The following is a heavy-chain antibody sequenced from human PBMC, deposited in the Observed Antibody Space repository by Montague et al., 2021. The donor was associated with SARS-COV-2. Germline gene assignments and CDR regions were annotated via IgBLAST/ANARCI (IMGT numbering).Heavy chain of an antibody. V-gene: IGHV3-48*03. J-gene: IGHJ6*02. Sequence: SLRLSCAASGFIFSSYEMNWVRQAPGEGLEWISYISSSGGGSTKHYTDXVKGRFTISRDNAKNSLYLQMNSLRVGDTAIYYCARDRDWDDWCGMDVWGQGTTVTVSS. CDR1: GFIFSSYE. CDR2: ISSSGGGSTK. CDR3: ARDRDWDDWCGMDV. D-gene: IGHD2-21*01.